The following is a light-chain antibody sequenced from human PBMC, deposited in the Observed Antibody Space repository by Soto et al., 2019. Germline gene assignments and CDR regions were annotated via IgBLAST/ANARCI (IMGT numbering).Light chain of an antibody. Sequence: EIEMTQSPATLYASPGERATLSCRASHSISTELAWYQQIPGQPPKLLIYSASTRATGVPARFTGSGSGSEFPLTISGLQSEDFAIYYCQQGHNSPLTFGQGTKLEI. CDR1: HSISTE. J-gene: IGKJ2*01. V-gene: IGKV3-15*01. CDR2: SAS. CDR3: QQGHNSPLT.